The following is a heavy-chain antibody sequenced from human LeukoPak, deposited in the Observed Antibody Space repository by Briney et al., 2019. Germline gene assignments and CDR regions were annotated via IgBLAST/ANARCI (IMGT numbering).Heavy chain of an antibody. Sequence: HGESLKISCKGSGYSFTSYWIGWVRQMPGKGLEWMGIIYPGDSDTRYSPSFQGQVTISADKSISTAYLQWSSLKASDTAMYYCARLHRSYYYDSSGLFDYWGQGTLVTVSS. D-gene: IGHD3-22*01. J-gene: IGHJ4*02. CDR1: GYSFTSYW. CDR2: IYPGDSDT. CDR3: ARLHRSYYYDSSGLFDY. V-gene: IGHV5-51*01.